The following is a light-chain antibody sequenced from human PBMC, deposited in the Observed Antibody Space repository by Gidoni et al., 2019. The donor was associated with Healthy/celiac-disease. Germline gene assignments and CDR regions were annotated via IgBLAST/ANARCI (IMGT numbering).Light chain of an antibody. CDR3: QQYNSYSLT. CDR2: DSC. V-gene: IGKV1-5*01. CDR1: QNISSW. J-gene: IGKJ4*01. Sequence: IQMTQAPSTLSASVGNRVTITCRASQNISSWLALYQQKPGKAPKLLIYDSCSLESGVPSRFGGSGSRTEFTLTISSLQPDVFATYYCQQYNSYSLTFGGGTKVEIK.